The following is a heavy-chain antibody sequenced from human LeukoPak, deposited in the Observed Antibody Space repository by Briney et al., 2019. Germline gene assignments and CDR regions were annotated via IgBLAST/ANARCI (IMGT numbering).Heavy chain of an antibody. D-gene: IGHD5-24*01. CDR1: GGSISSYY. J-gene: IGHJ6*02. Sequence: SETLSLTCTVSGGSISSYYWSWIRQPPGKGLEWIGYIFYSGSTNYNPSLKSRVTISVDTSKNQFSLKLSSVTAADTAVYYCARAWPYYYYGMDVWGQGTTVTVSS. CDR2: IFYSGST. V-gene: IGHV4-59*01. CDR3: ARAWPYYYYGMDV.